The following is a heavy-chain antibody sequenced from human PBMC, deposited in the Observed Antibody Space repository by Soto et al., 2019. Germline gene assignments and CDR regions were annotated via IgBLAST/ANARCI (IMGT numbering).Heavy chain of an antibody. CDR3: AKDGRELLRGFAP. CDR2: ISGSGGST. CDR1: GFTFRTYA. V-gene: IGHV3-23*01. D-gene: IGHD1-26*01. J-gene: IGHJ5*02. Sequence: EVQLLESGGGLVQPGGSLRLSCAASGFTFRTYAMTWVRQAPGKGLEWVSTISGSGGSTYYADSVKGRFAISRDNSKNTLSLQMNSLRAEDTAVYYCAKDGRELLRGFAPWGQGTLVTVYS.